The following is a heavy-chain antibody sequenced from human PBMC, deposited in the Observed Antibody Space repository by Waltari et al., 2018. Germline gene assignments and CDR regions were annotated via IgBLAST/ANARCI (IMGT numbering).Heavy chain of an antibody. J-gene: IGHJ3*01. CDR1: GGSLSGSF. D-gene: IGHD3-16*01. CDR2: INYGGSA. CDR3: AKQLVDVWDGLGGFDV. Sequence: QVQLQQWGAGLLRPSETLSLTCAVNGGSLSGSFWSWFRQAPGKGLEWIAEINYGGSANANPSLESRVTIPVDTAKNQIFLKMNSVTAADTGLYYCAKQLVDVWDGLGGFDVWGQGTMITVSS. V-gene: IGHV4-34*01.